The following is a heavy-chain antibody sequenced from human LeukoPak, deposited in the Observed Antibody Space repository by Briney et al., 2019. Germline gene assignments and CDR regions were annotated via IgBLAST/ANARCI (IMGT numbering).Heavy chain of an antibody. V-gene: IGHV4-4*07. CDR1: GGSISGYY. J-gene: IGHJ4*02. Sequence: PSYTLSLTCAVSGGSISGYYWGWIRQPAGKRLEWIGRIYSTGSTNYNPSLESRVTMSVDASKKQFSLKLSSVTAADTAVYYCARAVYNSGWYRVDYWGQGTLVTVSS. D-gene: IGHD6-19*01. CDR3: ARAVYNSGWYRVDY. CDR2: IYSTGST.